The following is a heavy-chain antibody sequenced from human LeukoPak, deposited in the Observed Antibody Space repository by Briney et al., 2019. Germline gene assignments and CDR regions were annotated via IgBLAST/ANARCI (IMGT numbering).Heavy chain of an antibody. CDR3: AGGGLILPGIAVAGTFDY. V-gene: IGHV4-34*01. D-gene: IGHD6-19*01. CDR2: INHSGST. J-gene: IGHJ4*02. CDR1: GGSFSGYY. Sequence: SETLSLTCAVYGGSFSGYYWSWIRQPPGKGLEWIGEINHSGSTNYNPSLKSRVTISVDTSKNQFSLKLSSVTAADTAVYYCAGGGLILPGIAVAGTFDYWGQGTLVTVSS.